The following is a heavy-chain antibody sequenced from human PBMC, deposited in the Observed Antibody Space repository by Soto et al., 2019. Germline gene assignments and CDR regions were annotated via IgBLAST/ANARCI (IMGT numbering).Heavy chain of an antibody. CDR2: IYHSGST. V-gene: IGHV4-4*02. Sequence: QVQLQESGPGLVKPSGTLSLTCAVSGGSISSSNWWSWVRQPPGKGLEWIGEIYHSGSTNYNPSLKSRVTLSXDXTKNQFSLKLSSVTAADTAVYYGARAYSYGNRAFDYWGQGTLVTVSS. J-gene: IGHJ4*02. CDR3: ARAYSYGNRAFDY. CDR1: GGSISSSNW. D-gene: IGHD5-18*01.